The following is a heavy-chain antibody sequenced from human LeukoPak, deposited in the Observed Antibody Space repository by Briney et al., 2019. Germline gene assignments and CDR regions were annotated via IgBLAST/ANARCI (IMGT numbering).Heavy chain of an antibody. CDR1: GFTFSSYS. V-gene: IGHV3-21*01. D-gene: IGHD2-15*01. J-gene: IGHJ4*02. Sequence: PGGSLRPSCAASGFTFSSYSMNWVRQAPGKGLEWVSSISSSSSYIYYADSVKGRFTISRDNAKNSLYLQMNSLRAEDTAVYYCARDPLGYCSGGSCYYFDYWGQGTLVTVSS. CDR2: ISSSSSYI. CDR3: ARDPLGYCSGGSCYYFDY.